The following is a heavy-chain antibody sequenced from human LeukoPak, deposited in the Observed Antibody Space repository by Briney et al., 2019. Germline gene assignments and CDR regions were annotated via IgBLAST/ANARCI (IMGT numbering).Heavy chain of an antibody. V-gene: IGHV4-59*12. CDR3: ASDSSSWYDY. J-gene: IGHJ4*02. Sequence: SETLSLICTVSGGSISSSYWSWIRRSPGKGLEWIGYVHYTGNTYYNPSLKGRVTILVDTSKNHFSLKLSSVTAADTAVYYCASDSSSWYDYWGQGTLVTVSS. CDR2: VHYTGNT. D-gene: IGHD6-13*01. CDR1: GGSISSSY.